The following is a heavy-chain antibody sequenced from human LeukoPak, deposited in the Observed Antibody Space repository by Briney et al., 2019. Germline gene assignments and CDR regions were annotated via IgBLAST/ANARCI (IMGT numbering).Heavy chain of an antibody. Sequence: PGGSLRLSCAASGFTFSIYGMHWVRQAPGKGLEWVSYISSSSSTIYYADSVKGRFTISRDNAKNSLYLQMNSLRAEDTAVYYCARSRDGYNQDYWGQGTLVNVSS. J-gene: IGHJ4*02. CDR3: ARSRDGYNQDY. V-gene: IGHV3-48*04. CDR1: GFTFSIYG. D-gene: IGHD5-24*01. CDR2: ISSSSSTI.